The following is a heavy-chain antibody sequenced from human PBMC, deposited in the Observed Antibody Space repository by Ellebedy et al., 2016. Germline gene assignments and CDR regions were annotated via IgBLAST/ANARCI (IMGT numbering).Heavy chain of an antibody. CDR3: ASHLMVGATTPYGY. Sequence: GSLRLXXTVSGDSISSYYWSWIRQPPGKGLEWIGFVYYSGKSDRNPSLKSRVTMSVDTSKNQLSLKLTSVTAADTAVYYCASHLMVGATTPYGYWGQGVLVTVSS. CDR2: VYYSGKS. CDR1: GDSISSYY. J-gene: IGHJ4*02. D-gene: IGHD1-26*01. V-gene: IGHV4-59*08.